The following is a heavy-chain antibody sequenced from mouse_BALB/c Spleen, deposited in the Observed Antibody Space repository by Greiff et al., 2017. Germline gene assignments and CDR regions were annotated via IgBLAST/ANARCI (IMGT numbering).Heavy chain of an antibody. CDR2: INPYNDGT. J-gene: IGHJ4*01. V-gene: IGHV1-14*01. D-gene: IGHD2-4*01. CDR3: ARLGITTRGVYYAMDY. CDR1: GYTFTSYV. Sequence: EVQLQQSGPELVKPGASVKMSCKASGYTFTSYVMHWVKQKPGQGLEWIGYINPYNDGTKYNEKFKGKATLTSDKSSSTAYMELSSLTSEDSAVYYCARLGITTRGVYYAMDYWGQGTSVTVSS.